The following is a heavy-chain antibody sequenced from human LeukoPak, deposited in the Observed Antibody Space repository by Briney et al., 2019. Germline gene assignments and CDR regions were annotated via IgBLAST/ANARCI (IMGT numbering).Heavy chain of an antibody. CDR2: IKSKTDGGTT. D-gene: IGHD3-3*01. CDR1: GFTFSNAW. Sequence: GGSLRLSCAASGFTFSNAWMSWVRQAPGKGLEWVGRIKSKTDGGTTDYAAPVKGRFTISRDDSKNTLYLQMNSLKTEDTAVYYCTTDTDPLYDFWSGSTRYYFDYWGQGTLVTVSS. J-gene: IGHJ4*02. V-gene: IGHV3-15*01. CDR3: TTDTDPLYDFWSGSTRYYFDY.